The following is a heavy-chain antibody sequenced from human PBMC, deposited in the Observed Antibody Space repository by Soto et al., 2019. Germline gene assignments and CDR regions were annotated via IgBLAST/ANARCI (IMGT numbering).Heavy chain of an antibody. CDR3: AWVCSGITCYDAFDV. CDR2: IYHSGST. CDR1: GGSISSGTSY. J-gene: IGHJ3*01. V-gene: IGHV4-61*01. D-gene: IGHD2-15*01. Sequence: PSETLSLTCTVSGGSISSGTSYWSWIRQRPGKGLEWIGYIYHSGSTNYTPSLRGRVTISADTSKNQFSLRLSSVTAADTAVYYCAWVCSGITCYDAFDVWGQGTMVTVSS.